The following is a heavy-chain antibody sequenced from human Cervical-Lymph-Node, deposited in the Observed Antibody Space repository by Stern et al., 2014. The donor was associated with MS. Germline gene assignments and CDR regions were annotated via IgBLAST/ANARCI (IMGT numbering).Heavy chain of an antibody. CDR1: GDSMNTYC. D-gene: IGHD7-27*01. CDR2: MCESGTT. V-gene: IGHV4-59*01. J-gene: IGHJ4*02. CDR3: ARDYWGSLDY. Sequence: AHLVESGPGLVKPSETLSLTCTVSGDSMNTYCWGWVRQPPGKGLEWIGYMCESGTTNFNPSLKSRLTIALDTSNNQFSLRLSSVTAADTAIYYCARDYWGSLDYWGQGTLVTVSS.